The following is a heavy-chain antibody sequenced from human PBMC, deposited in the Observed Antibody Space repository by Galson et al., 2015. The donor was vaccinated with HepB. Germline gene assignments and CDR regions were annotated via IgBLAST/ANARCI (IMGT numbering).Heavy chain of an antibody. CDR3: AREGAGVGVVMAHYDGMDV. D-gene: IGHD2-21*01. Sequence: SLRLSCAASGFTIRSYEMNWVRQAPGKGLEWVSYISSRGSPIYYADSVKGRFTMSRDNAKNSLYLQMNSLRVEDTAVYYCAREGAGVGVVMAHYDGMDVWGQGTTVTVS. J-gene: IGHJ6*02. V-gene: IGHV3-48*03. CDR1: GFTIRSYE. CDR2: ISSRGSPI.